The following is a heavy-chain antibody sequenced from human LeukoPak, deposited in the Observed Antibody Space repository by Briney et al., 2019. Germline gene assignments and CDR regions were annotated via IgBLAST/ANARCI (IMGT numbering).Heavy chain of an antibody. CDR3: ARLSDPSKSPGPLDI. CDR1: GDTFNSVA. V-gene: IGHV1-69*13. Sequence: GASVKVSCKASGDTFNSVALSWVRLAPGQGLEWMGGIIPIFGTATYAQRFLGRVTITSDESTSTAYMEINSLTSEDTAVYYCARLSDPSKSPGPLDIWGKGTTVTVSS. D-gene: IGHD4-11*01. J-gene: IGHJ6*04. CDR2: IIPIFGTA.